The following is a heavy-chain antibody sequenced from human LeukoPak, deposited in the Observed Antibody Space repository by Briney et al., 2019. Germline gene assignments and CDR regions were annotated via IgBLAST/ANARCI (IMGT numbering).Heavy chain of an antibody. CDR1: GGSFSGYY. Sequence: PSETLSLTCAVYGGSFSGYYWSWIRQPPGKGLEWIGEINHSGSTNYNPSLKSRVTISVDTSKNQFSLKLSSVTAADTAVYYCARGITSIAAPPRFDPWGQGTLVTVSS. V-gene: IGHV4-34*01. CDR3: ARGITSIAAPPRFDP. D-gene: IGHD6-6*01. J-gene: IGHJ5*02. CDR2: INHSGST.